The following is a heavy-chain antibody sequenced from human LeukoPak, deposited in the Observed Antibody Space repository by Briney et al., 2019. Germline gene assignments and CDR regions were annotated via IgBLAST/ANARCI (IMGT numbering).Heavy chain of an antibody. CDR2: IYYSGST. V-gene: IGHV4-39*01. Sequence: SETLSLTCTVSGASISGTAYYWGWVRQPPRKGPEWIGNIYYSGSTYYNASLQSRVTISIDTSKNQFSLRLSSVTAADTAMYFCAKSGGYGLIDYWGQGTLVTVSS. J-gene: IGHJ4*02. CDR1: GASISGTAYY. CDR3: AKSGGYGLIDY. D-gene: IGHD1-26*01.